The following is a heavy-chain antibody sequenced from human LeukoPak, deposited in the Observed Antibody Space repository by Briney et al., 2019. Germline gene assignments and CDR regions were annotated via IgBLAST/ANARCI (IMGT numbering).Heavy chain of an antibody. CDR2: INSGSTYT. Sequence: GGSLRLSCATSGFTFSNYWMHWVRQTPGEGLVWVSSINSGSTYTYYTESVKGRFTVSRDNAKNSLFLQMNSLRAEDTAIYYCARSLTTLTYEGYWGQGTLVTVSS. CDR3: ARSLTTLTYEGY. CDR1: GFTFSNYW. D-gene: IGHD1-1*01. V-gene: IGHV3-21*01. J-gene: IGHJ4*02.